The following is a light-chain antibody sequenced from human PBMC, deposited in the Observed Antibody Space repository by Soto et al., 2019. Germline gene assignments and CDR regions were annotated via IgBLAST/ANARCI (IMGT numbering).Light chain of an antibody. Sequence: EIVVTQSPATLSVSPLERSTLSCRASQSVSSNLAWYQQKPGQAPSLLIYGASTRATGTPARFSGSGSGTEFTLTISSLQSEDFAVYYCQQYIRWPLTFGGGTKVDIK. CDR1: QSVSSN. CDR2: GAS. J-gene: IGKJ4*01. CDR3: QQYIRWPLT. V-gene: IGKV3-15*01.